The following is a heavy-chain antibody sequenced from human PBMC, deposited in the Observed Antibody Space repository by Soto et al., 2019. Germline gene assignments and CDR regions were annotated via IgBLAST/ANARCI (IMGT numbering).Heavy chain of an antibody. CDR3: AASPSFWQNYYYGAMDV. Sequence: GGSLRLSCAASGFIFSSYSINWVRQAPGKGLEKKSNISSSSSTTYNADNKKGRDTISKDNAKNSMYLKKNSLIAEDTAVYYCAASPSFWQNYYYGAMDVWGQGT. CDR1: GFIFSSYS. CDR2: ISSSSSTT. V-gene: IGHV3-48*01. J-gene: IGHJ6*02.